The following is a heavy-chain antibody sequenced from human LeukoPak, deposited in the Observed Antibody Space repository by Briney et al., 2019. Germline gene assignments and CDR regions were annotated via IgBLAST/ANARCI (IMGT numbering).Heavy chain of an antibody. Sequence: SETLSLTCTVSGGSISSYYWGWIRQPPGKGLEWIGSIYYSGSTYYNPSLKSRVTISVDTSKNQFSLKLSSVTAADTAVYYCARPYSSGWYSPALWGQGTLVTVSS. CDR2: IYYSGST. J-gene: IGHJ4*02. CDR3: ARPYSSGWYSPAL. V-gene: IGHV4-39*01. CDR1: GGSISSYY. D-gene: IGHD6-19*01.